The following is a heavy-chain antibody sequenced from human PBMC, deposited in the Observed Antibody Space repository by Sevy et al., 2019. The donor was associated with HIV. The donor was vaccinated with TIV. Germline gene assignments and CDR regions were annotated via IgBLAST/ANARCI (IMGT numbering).Heavy chain of an antibody. CDR3: AKVPAGGTTLYYYYYMDV. CDR1: GFTFSSYG. CDR2: IRYDGSNK. D-gene: IGHD1-7*01. J-gene: IGHJ6*03. Sequence: GGSLRLSCAASGFTFSSYGMHWVRQAPGKGLEWVAFIRYDGSNKYYADSVKGRFTISRDNSKNTLYLQMNSLRAEDTAGYYCAKVPAGGTTLYYYYYMDVWGKGTTVTVSS. V-gene: IGHV3-30*02.